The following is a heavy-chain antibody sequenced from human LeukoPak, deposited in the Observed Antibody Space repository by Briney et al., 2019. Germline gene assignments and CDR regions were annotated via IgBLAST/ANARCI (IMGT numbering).Heavy chain of an antibody. Sequence: SVKVSCMASGGTFSSYAISWVRQAPGQGLEWMGGIIPIFGTANYAQKFQGRVTIITDDSTSTAYMELSSLRSEDTAVYYCATGAPTVTALGDAFDIWGQGTMVTVSS. CDR3: ATGAPTVTALGDAFDI. D-gene: IGHD4-17*01. CDR2: IIPIFGTA. V-gene: IGHV1-69*05. J-gene: IGHJ3*02. CDR1: GGTFSSYA.